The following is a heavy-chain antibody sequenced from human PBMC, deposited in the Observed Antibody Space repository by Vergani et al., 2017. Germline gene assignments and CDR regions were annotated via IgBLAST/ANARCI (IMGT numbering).Heavy chain of an antibody. D-gene: IGHD3-16*01. V-gene: IGHV3-30*02. CDR3: AKHFRGWGIDY. J-gene: IGHJ4*02. Sequence: QVQLVESGGGVVPRGGSLRLYCATSGFTLSNYDMQWIRQGPGKGLEFVAFIQFDGSNQYYADSVKGRFTLSRDFSKNTLYLQMNSLRTDDTATYYCAKHFRGWGIDYWCQGTQVIVSS. CDR2: IQFDGSNQ. CDR1: GFTLSNYD.